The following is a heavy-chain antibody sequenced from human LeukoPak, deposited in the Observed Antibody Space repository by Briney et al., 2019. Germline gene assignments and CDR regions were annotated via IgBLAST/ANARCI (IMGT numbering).Heavy chain of an antibody. D-gene: IGHD5-18*01. Sequence: PSETLSLTCTVSGGSISSGSYYGSWIRQPAGKGLEWIGRIYTSGSTKYNPSLKSRVTISLDTSKSQSSLKLSSVTAADTAVYYCARGDVDTVIDYWGQGTLVTVSS. CDR3: ARGDVDTVIDY. J-gene: IGHJ4*02. CDR1: GGSISSGSYY. CDR2: IYTSGST. V-gene: IGHV4-61*02.